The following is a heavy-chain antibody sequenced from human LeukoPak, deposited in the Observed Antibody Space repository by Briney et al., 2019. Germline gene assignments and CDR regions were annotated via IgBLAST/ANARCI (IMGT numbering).Heavy chain of an antibody. V-gene: IGHV3-30-3*01. Sequence: GRSLRLSCAASGFTFSSYAMHWVRQAPGKGLEWVAVISYDGSNKYYADSVKGRFTISRDNSKNTLYLQMNSLRAEDTAVYYCARTRSDFWSGYRPDQYYRYGMDVWGQGTTVTVSS. CDR1: GFTFSSYA. J-gene: IGHJ6*02. CDR3: ARTRSDFWSGYRPDQYYRYGMDV. D-gene: IGHD3-3*01. CDR2: ISYDGSNK.